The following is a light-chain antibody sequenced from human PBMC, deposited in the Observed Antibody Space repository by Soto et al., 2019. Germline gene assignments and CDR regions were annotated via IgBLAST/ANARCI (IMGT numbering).Light chain of an antibody. V-gene: IGKV3-15*01. CDR2: AAS. Sequence: IVLTQSPITLSLSPGETATLSCRASRSVSSNLAWYQHRPGQAPRLLIYAASARATGVPARFSGSGSGTDYILTISSLQSADSAVYYCHQIIMWPPYTFGQGTKLEIK. CDR3: HQIIMWPPYT. J-gene: IGKJ2*01. CDR1: RSVSSN.